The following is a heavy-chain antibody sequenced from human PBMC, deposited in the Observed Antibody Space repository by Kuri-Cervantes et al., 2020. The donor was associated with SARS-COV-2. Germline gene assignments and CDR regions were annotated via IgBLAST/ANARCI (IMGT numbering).Heavy chain of an antibody. D-gene: IGHD4-17*01. Sequence: SCTVSCGSIFSGSLYWSWIRQPAGKGLEWIGNIYVRGSTDYNPSLKSRVTMSIDTSKNQFSLKLSSVTAADTAVYYCARDVKQDYGGLYYWGQGTLVTVSS. V-gene: IGHV4-61*09. CDR1: CGSIFSGSLY. J-gene: IGHJ4*02. CDR3: ARDVKQDYGGLYY. CDR2: IYVRGST.